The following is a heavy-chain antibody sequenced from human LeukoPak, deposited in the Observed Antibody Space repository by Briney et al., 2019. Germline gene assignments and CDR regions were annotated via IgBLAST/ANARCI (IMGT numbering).Heavy chain of an antibody. CDR3: CITLDY. Sequence: GGSLRLSCAASGFTFSSYAMHWVRQAPGKGLEWVAVISYDGSNKYHADSVKGRFTISRDNSKNTLYLQMNSLRAEDTAVYYCCITLDYWGQGTLVTVSS. D-gene: IGHD3-10*01. J-gene: IGHJ4*02. V-gene: IGHV3-30-3*01. CDR2: ISYDGSNK. CDR1: GFTFSSYA.